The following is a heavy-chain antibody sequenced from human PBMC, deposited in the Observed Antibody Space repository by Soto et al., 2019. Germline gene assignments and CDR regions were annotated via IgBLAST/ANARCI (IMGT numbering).Heavy chain of an antibody. V-gene: IGHV3-30*18. Sequence: GRSLRLSCAASGFAFSTYGLHWVRQAPGKELEWVAIITSDVNYKYYADSVKGRFTISRDNSKNTLFLQMNSLRAEDTAVYYCAKGGSFDIWGQGTLVTVS. CDR3: AKGGSFDI. D-gene: IGHD3-16*01. CDR1: GFAFSTYG. J-gene: IGHJ4*02. CDR2: ITSDVNYK.